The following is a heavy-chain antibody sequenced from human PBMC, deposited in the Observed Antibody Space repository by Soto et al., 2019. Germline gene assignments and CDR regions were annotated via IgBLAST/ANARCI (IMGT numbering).Heavy chain of an antibody. J-gene: IGHJ6*02. Sequence: EVQLLESGGGLVQPGGSLRLSCAASGFTFSSSAMSWVRQAPGKGLEWVSAVSGSGGTSYYADSVKGRFTISRDNSKNTLYLQMNSLRAEDTAVYYCAKNVWGITIFGGMDVWCQGTTVTVSS. CDR1: GFTFSSSA. V-gene: IGHV3-23*01. D-gene: IGHD3-9*01. CDR2: VSGSGGTS. CDR3: AKNVWGITIFGGMDV.